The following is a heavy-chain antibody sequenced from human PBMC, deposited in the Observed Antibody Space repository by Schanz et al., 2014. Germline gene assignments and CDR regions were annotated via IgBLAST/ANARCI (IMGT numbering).Heavy chain of an antibody. J-gene: IGHJ6*02. CDR3: ARALADYFGMDV. V-gene: IGHV1-2*02. CDR2: INPDSGGT. CDR1: GYTLTAYS. Sequence: QVQLVQSGAEVKKPGASVKVSCKASGYTLTAYSMHWVRQAPGQGLEWMGWINPDSGGTNYAQKFQGRVTMTRDMSINTAYLDLSSLRSDDTAVFYCARALADYFGMDVWGQGTTVTVSS.